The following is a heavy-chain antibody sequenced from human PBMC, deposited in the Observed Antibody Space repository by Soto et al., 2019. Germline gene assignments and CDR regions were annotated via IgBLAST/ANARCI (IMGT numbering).Heavy chain of an antibody. CDR1: GGSISSYY. Sequence: SETLSLTCTVSGGSISSYYWSWIRKRPGKGLEWIGYIYYSGSTNYNPSRKSRVTISVDTSKNQFSLKLSSVTAADTAVYYCARLTPYSSRSYYYYGMDVWGQGTTVTVSS. CDR3: ARLTPYSSRSYYYYGMDV. CDR2: IYYSGST. V-gene: IGHV4-59*01. J-gene: IGHJ6*02. D-gene: IGHD6-13*01.